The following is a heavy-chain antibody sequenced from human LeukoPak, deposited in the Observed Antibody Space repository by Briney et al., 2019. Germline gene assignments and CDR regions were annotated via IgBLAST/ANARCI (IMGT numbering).Heavy chain of an antibody. D-gene: IGHD3-3*01. CDR3: ARDFGLYYDFWSGPRTTRNWFDP. CDR2: IKQDGSEK. CDR1: GFTFSSYW. J-gene: IGHJ5*02. Sequence: GGSLRLSCAASGFTFSSYWMSWVHQAPGKGLEWVANIKQDGSEKYYVDSVKGRFTISRDNAKNSLYLQMNSLRAENTAVYYCARDFGLYYDFWSGPRTTRNWFDPWGQGTLVTVSS. V-gene: IGHV3-7*01.